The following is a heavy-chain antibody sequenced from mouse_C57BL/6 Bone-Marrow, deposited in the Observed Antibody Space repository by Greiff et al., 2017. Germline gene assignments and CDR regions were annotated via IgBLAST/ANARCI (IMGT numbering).Heavy chain of an antibody. V-gene: IGHV1-55*01. D-gene: IGHD1-1*01. CDR3: ARGDLITTAVAPPYFDY. CDR1: GYTFTSYW. CDR2: IYPGSGST. J-gene: IGHJ2*01. Sequence: QVQLQQPGAELVKPGASVKMSCKASGYTFTSYWITWVKQRPGQGLEWIGDIYPGSGSTNYNEKFKSKATLTVDTSSSTAYMQLSSLTSEDSAVYYCARGDLITTAVAPPYFDYWGQGTTLTVSS.